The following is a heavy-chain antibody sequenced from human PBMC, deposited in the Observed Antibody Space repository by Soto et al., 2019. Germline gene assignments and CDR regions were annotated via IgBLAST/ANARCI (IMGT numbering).Heavy chain of an antibody. V-gene: IGHV1-69*08. D-gene: IGHD3-3*01. CDR2: IIPILGIA. J-gene: IGHJ4*02. CDR3: ARDTEWGDGGY. CDR1: GGTFSSYT. Sequence: QVQMVQSGAEVKKPGSSVKVSCKASGGTFSSYTISWVRQAPGQGLEWMGRIIPILGIANYAQKFQGRVTITADKSTSTAYIELSSLRSEDTAVYYCARDTEWGDGGYWGQGTLVTVSS.